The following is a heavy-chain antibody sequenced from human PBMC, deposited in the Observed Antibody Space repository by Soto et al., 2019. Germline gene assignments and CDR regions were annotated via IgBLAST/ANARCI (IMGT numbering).Heavy chain of an antibody. CDR3: ARVWEMATVAACDY. D-gene: IGHD6-13*01. Sequence: GESLKISCRVSGYTFTNYWIAWVRQMPGKGLEWMGIIYPGDSDTRYSPSFHGQVTISVDNSINTAYLQWSSLKASDSAMYYCARVWEMATVAACDYWGQGTLVTVPQ. V-gene: IGHV5-51*01. CDR1: GYTFTNYW. CDR2: IYPGDSDT. J-gene: IGHJ4*02.